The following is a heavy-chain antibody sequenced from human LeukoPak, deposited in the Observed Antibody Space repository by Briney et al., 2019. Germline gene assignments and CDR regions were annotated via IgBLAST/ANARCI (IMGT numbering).Heavy chain of an antibody. CDR2: IYPGDSDT. Sequence: GESLKISCKGSGYSFTSYWIGWVRQMPGKGLEWMGIIYPGDSDTRYSPSFQGQVTISADKSISTAYLQWSSLKASDTAMYYCARTYYDFWSGYGGFDPWGQGTLVTVSS. CDR1: GYSFTSYW. CDR3: ARTYYDFWSGYGGFDP. J-gene: IGHJ5*02. V-gene: IGHV5-51*01. D-gene: IGHD3-3*01.